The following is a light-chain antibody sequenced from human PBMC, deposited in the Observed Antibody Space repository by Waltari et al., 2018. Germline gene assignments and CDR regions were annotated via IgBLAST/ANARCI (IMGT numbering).Light chain of an antibody. CDR3: SSYTSTSIQ. V-gene: IGLV2-14*03. Sequence: QSALTQPASVSGSPGQSITISCTGTSSDVGGYNYASWYQQHPGKAPKLMIYDVSSRPSGVSNRFSGSKSGNTASLTISGLQAEDEANYYCSSYTSTSIQFGGGTKLTVL. J-gene: IGLJ2*01. CDR1: SSDVGGYNY. CDR2: DVS.